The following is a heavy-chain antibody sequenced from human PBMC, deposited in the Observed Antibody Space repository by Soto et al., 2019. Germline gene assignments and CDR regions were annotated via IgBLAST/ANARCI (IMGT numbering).Heavy chain of an antibody. CDR2: IIPIFGTA. CDR3: ARDRGSSGWYVAYYGMDV. Sequence: QVQLVQSGAEVKKPGSSVKVSCKASGGTFSSYAISWVRQAPGQGLEWMGGIIPIFGTANYAQKFQGRVTITADESTSTADMELSSLRSEDTAVYYCARDRGSSGWYVAYYGMDVWGQGTTVTVSS. CDR1: GGTFSSYA. D-gene: IGHD6-19*01. V-gene: IGHV1-69*01. J-gene: IGHJ6*02.